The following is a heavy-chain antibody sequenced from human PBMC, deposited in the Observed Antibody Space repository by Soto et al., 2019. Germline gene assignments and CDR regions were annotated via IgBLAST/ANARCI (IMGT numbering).Heavy chain of an antibody. CDR3: TTQEVYCSGGSCDY. Sequence: GGSLRLACAASGFTFSNAWMSWVRQAPGKGLEWVGRIKSKSDGGTKDYSAHVKGRFTISKDDSKNTLYLQMNRLKTEDTAVYYCTTQEVYCSGGSCDYWGQGTLVTVSS. J-gene: IGHJ4*02. CDR1: GFTFSNAW. CDR2: IKSKSDGGTK. V-gene: IGHV3-15*01. D-gene: IGHD2-15*01.